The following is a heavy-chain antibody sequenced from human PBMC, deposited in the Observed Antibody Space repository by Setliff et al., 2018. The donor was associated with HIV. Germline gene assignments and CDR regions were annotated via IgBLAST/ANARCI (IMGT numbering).Heavy chain of an antibody. CDR3: ARGDPFTDFDS. D-gene: IGHD3-16*01. V-gene: IGHV4-38-2*01. J-gene: IGHJ4*02. CDR1: GYSISRGYY. CDR2: IYTNGNT. Sequence: PSETLSLTCAVSGYSISRGYYWGWIRQPAGKGLEWIGRIYTNGNTNYNPFLKSRVTVSADTSKNQFSLKLTSVTAADTAVYYCARGDPFTDFDSWGQGTLVTVSS.